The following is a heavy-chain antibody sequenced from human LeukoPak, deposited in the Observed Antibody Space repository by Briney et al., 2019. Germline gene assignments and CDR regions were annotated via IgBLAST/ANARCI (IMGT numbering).Heavy chain of an antibody. J-gene: IGHJ4*02. CDR1: GFSFSNYD. CDR2: ISHIVGST. D-gene: IGHD3-3*01. Sequence: PGGSLRLSCAASGFSFSNYDMSWVRQAPGKGLEWVSTISHIVGSTYYADSVRGRFTISRDNSKNTLYLQLNTLRADDTAVYYCAKDVYDFWSGFDSWGQGTLVTVSS. V-gene: IGHV3-23*01. CDR3: AKDVYDFWSGFDS.